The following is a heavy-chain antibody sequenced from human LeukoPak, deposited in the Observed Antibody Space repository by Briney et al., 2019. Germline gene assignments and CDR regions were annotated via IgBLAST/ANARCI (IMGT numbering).Heavy chain of an antibody. Sequence: ASVKLSCKVSGYTFTSYGISWVRQAPGQGREWVGWISAYNGNTNYAQKLQGRGTMTTDTSTSTAYMELRSLRSDDTAVYYCARGLGSGWFNGWFDPWGQGTLVTVSS. CDR1: GYTFTSYG. CDR2: ISAYNGNT. CDR3: ARGLGSGWFNGWFDP. J-gene: IGHJ5*02. D-gene: IGHD6-19*01. V-gene: IGHV1-18*01.